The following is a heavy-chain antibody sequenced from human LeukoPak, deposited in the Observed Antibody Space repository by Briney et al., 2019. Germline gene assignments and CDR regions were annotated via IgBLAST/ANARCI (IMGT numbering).Heavy chain of an antibody. CDR3: ARVKDWFDP. J-gene: IGHJ5*02. Sequence: PSETLSLTCTVSGGSISSYYWSWIRQPPGKGLEWIGYIYYSGSNNYNPSLKSRVTISVDTSKNQFSLKLSSVTAADTVVYYCARVKDWFDPWGQGTLVTVSS. CDR2: IYYSGSN. V-gene: IGHV4-59*01. CDR1: GGSISSYY.